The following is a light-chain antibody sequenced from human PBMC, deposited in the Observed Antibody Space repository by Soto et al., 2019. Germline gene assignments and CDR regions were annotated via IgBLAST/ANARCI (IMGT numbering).Light chain of an antibody. J-gene: IGKJ5*01. CDR1: QSVSSN. V-gene: IGKV3D-15*01. CDR2: GGS. Sequence: EFVFTQSPGTLSLSPGERATLSCRASQSVSSNYFAWYQQKPGQAPRLLIYGGSTRATGIPVRFSGSGSGTEFTLTISSLQSEDFAVYYRQQYNNWPITFGQGTRLEIK. CDR3: QQYNNWPIT.